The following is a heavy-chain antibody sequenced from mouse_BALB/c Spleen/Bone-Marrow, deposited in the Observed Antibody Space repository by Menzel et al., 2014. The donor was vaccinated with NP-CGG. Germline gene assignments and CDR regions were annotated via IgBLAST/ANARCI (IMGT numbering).Heavy chain of an antibody. CDR2: INPYNDGT. CDR3: AREGWLLRFDY. V-gene: IGHV1-14*01. D-gene: IGHD2-3*01. J-gene: IGHJ2*01. CDR1: GYTFTAYV. Sequence: LQESGPELVKPGASVKMSCKASGYTFTAYVMHWVKQKPGQGLEWIGYINPYNDGTNYIEKFKGKATLTSDIPSSTAYMELSSLTSEDSAVYYCAREGWLLRFDYWGQGTTLTVS.